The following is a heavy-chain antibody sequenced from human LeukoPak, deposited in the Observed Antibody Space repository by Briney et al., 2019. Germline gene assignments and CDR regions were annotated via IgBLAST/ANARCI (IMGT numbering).Heavy chain of an antibody. CDR1: GGSISSYY. CDR3: AREGITIFGDTNPFDY. J-gene: IGHJ4*02. D-gene: IGHD3-3*01. CDR2: IYTSGST. Sequence: SETLSLTCTVSGGSISSYYWSWIWQPAGKGLEWIGRIYTSGSTNYNPSLKSRVTMSVDTSKNQFSLKLSSVTAADTAVYYCAREGITIFGDTNPFDYWGQGTLVTVSS. V-gene: IGHV4-4*07.